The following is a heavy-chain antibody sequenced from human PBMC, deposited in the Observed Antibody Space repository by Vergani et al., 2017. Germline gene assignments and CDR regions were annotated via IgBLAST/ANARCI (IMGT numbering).Heavy chain of an antibody. Sequence: QSQLVQSGDEVKKPGASVKVSCKTSGYSFINYGISWVRQAPGQGLEWLGWVSPYNGNTNYRQKIQGRVTMTTDTSTRTAYMQLRSLTFDDTAVYYCAREGYYGDSRGTYRHPSYYGMGVWGQGTKVTV. CDR1: GYSFINYG. V-gene: IGHV1-18*01. D-gene: IGHD3-16*01. CDR3: AREGYYGDSRGTYRHPSYYGMGV. CDR2: VSPYNGNT. J-gene: IGHJ6*02.